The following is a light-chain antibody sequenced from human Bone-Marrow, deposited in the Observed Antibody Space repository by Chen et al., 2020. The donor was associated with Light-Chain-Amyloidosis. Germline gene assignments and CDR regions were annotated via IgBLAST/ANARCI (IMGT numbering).Light chain of an antibody. CDR1: NIGSTS. J-gene: IGLJ3*02. CDR3: QVWDRSSDRPV. Sequence: SYVLTQPPWLSLAQGRTAPMACGGNNIGSTSVHWYQQTPGQAPLLVVYDDSDRPSGIPERLSGSNSGNTATLTISRVEAGDEADYYCQVWDRSSDRPVFGGGTKLTVL. V-gene: IGLV3-21*02. CDR2: DDS.